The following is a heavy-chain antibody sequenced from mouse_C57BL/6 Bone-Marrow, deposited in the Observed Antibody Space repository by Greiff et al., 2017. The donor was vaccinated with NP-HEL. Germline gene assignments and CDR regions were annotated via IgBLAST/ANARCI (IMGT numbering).Heavy chain of an antibody. CDR3: ARDGGYYPFYYAMDY. V-gene: IGHV5-4*01. D-gene: IGHD2-3*01. CDR2: ISDGGSYT. CDR1: GFTFSSYA. Sequence: EVMLVESGGGLVKPGGSLKLSCAASGFTFSSYAMSWVRQTPEKRLEWVATISDGGSYTYYPDNVKGRFTISRDNAKNNLYLQMSHLKSEDTAMYYCARDGGYYPFYYAMDYWGQGTSVTVSS. J-gene: IGHJ4*01.